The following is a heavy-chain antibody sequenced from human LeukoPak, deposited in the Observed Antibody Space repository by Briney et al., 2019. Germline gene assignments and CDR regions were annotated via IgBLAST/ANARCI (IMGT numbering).Heavy chain of an antibody. Sequence: GGSLRLSWAPSGFTFSSYAMSWVRQAPGKGLEWVSSISGSGGSTHYADSVKGRFTISRDNSKNTLYFQMDSLRAEDTAVYYCARTDRTGSLGRFRVRTDAFDIWGQGTMVTVSS. V-gene: IGHV3-23*01. J-gene: IGHJ3*02. D-gene: IGHD3-3*01. CDR1: GFTFSSYA. CDR3: ARTDRTGSLGRFRVRTDAFDI. CDR2: ISGSGGST.